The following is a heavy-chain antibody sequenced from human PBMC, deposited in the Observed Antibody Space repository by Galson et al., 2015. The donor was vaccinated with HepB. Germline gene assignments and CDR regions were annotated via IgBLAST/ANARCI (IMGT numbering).Heavy chain of an antibody. J-gene: IGHJ4*02. D-gene: IGHD4-17*01. V-gene: IGHV3-23*01. Sequence: SLRLSCAASGFTFSSYAMSWVRQAPGKGLECVSEISGSGDRTYYADSVKGRFTISRDNSKNTLYLQTHSLRAEDTAVYYCAKDRDDYGDPDLFDYWGQGTLVTVSS. CDR3: AKDRDDYGDPDLFDY. CDR1: GFTFSSYA. CDR2: ISGSGDRT.